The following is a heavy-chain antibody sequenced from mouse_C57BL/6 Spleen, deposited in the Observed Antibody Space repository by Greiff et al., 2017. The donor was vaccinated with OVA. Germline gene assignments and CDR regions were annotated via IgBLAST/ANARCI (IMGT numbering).Heavy chain of an antibody. Sequence: VQLQQSGAELVRPGASVTLSCKASGYTFTDYEMHWVKQTPVHGLEWIGAIDPETGGTAYNQKFKGKALLTADKSSSTAYMELRSLTSEDSAVDYCTRSRPYYALDYWGQGTSVTVSS. J-gene: IGHJ4*01. CDR3: TRSRPYYALDY. V-gene: IGHV1-15*01. CDR1: GYTFTDYE. CDR2: IDPETGGT.